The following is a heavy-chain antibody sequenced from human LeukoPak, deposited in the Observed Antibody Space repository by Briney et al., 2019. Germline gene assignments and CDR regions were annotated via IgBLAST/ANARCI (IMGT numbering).Heavy chain of an antibody. CDR2: IYYSGST. CDR3: ARENDFDAFDI. CDR1: GRSISRYY. D-gene: IGHD2-21*02. V-gene: IGHV4-59*01. J-gene: IGHJ3*02. Sequence: SETLSLTCTVSGRSISRYYWSWIRQPPGKGLEWIGYIYYSGSTNYNPSLKSRVTISVDTSKNQFSLKLSSVTAADTAVYYCARENDFDAFDIWGQGTMVTVSS.